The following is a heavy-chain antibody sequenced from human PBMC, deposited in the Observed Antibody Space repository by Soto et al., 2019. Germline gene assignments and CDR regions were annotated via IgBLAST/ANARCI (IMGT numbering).Heavy chain of an antibody. CDR1: GFALSTYT. CDR2: IIGSSGAT. J-gene: IGHJ4*02. CDR3: AKDKRPGGAWDMDY. D-gene: IGHD1-1*01. Sequence: EVQLLESGGCVVQPGGSLRLSCAASGFALSTYTMNWVRQAPGQGLEWVSSIIGSSGATDYADSVRGRFTISRDISAKSVFLQMDGLRVEDTAVYYCAKDKRPGGAWDMDYWGQGTLVTVSS. V-gene: IGHV3-23*01.